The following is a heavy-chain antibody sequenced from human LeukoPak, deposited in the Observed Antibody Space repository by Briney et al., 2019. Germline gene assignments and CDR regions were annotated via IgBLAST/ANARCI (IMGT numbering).Heavy chain of an antibody. J-gene: IGHJ4*02. CDR2: MYYSGST. V-gene: IGHV4-30-4*01. CDR1: GGSISSGDYY. Sequence: SETLSLTCTVSGGSISSGDYYWSWIRQPPGKGLEWIGYMYYSGSTYYNPSLKSRVTISVDTSKNQFSLKLNSVTAADMAVYYCARYSGSYYLDYWGQGTLVTVSS. CDR3: ARYSGSYYLDY. D-gene: IGHD1-26*01.